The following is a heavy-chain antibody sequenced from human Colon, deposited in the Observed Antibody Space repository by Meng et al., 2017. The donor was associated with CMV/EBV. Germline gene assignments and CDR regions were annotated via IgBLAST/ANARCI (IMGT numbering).Heavy chain of an antibody. Sequence: GESLKISCAASGFTFSSYSMNWVRQAPGKGLEWVSSISSSSSYIYYADSVKGRFTISRDNAKNSLYLQMNSLRAEDTAVYYCARDYRSKFDYWGQGTLVTVSS. CDR2: ISSSSSYI. J-gene: IGHJ4*02. CDR1: GFTFSSYS. V-gene: IGHV3-21*01. CDR3: ARDYRSKFDY. D-gene: IGHD3-16*02.